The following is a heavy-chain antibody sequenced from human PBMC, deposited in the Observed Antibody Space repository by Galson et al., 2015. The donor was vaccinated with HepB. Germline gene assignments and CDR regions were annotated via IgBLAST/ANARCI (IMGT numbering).Heavy chain of an antibody. CDR2: IWYDGSNK. Sequence: SLRLSCAASGFTFSSYGMHWVRQAPGKGLEWVAVIWYDGSNKYYADSVKGRFTISRDNSKNTLYLQMNNLRAEDTAVYYCARRRSARTLGFDAFDIWGQGTMVTVSS. CDR3: ARRRSARTLGFDAFDI. CDR1: GFTFSSYG. J-gene: IGHJ3*02. V-gene: IGHV3-33*01. D-gene: IGHD7-27*01.